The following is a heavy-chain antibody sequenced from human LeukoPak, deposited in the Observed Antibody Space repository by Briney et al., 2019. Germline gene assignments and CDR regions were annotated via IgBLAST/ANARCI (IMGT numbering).Heavy chain of an antibody. D-gene: IGHD6-13*01. Sequence: GGSLRLSCAASGFTVSTNYMSWVRQAPGKGLEWVSYLSSSGSTTYYADSVKGRFTISRDNAKNSLYLQMNSLRDEDTAVYYCARGLSRSSSWYSYEYFQEWGQGTLVTVSS. CDR2: LSSSGSTT. V-gene: IGHV3-48*02. CDR1: GFTVSTNY. J-gene: IGHJ1*01. CDR3: ARGLSRSSSWYSYEYFQE.